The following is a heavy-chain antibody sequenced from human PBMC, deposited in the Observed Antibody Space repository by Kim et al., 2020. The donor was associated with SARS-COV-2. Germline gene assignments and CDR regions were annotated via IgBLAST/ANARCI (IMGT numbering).Heavy chain of an antibody. CDR3: ASRRYTGTYYYFDY. CDR1: GFTFSSYW. D-gene: IGHD1-26*01. J-gene: IGHJ4*02. CDR2: INSDGGTT. V-gene: IGHV3-74*01. Sequence: GGSLRLSCAASGFTFSSYWMHWVRQAPGKGLVWVSRINSDGGTTSYADSVKDRFTISRDNAKSTLYLQMNSLRAEDTAVYYCASRRYTGTYYYFDYWGQGTLVTVSS.